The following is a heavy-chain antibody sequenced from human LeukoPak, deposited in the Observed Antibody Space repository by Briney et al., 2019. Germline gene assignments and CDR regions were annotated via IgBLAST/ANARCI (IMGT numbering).Heavy chain of an antibody. V-gene: IGHV3-21*01. CDR2: ISSSSYI. J-gene: IGHJ4*02. CDR1: GFTFSSYS. Sequence: GGSLRLSCAASGFTFSSYSMNWVRQAPGKGLEWVSSISSSSYIYYADSVKGRFTISRDNAKNSLYLQMNSLRAEDTAVYYCARASYCSGGSCYFDYWCQGALVTVSS. CDR3: ARASYCSGGSCYFDY. D-gene: IGHD2-15*01.